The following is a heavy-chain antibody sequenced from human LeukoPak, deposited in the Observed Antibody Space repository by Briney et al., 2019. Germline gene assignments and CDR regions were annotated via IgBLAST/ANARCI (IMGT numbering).Heavy chain of an antibody. D-gene: IGHD3-3*01. CDR3: AAGYDFWSGYYWVY. CDR1: GFTFSSYS. Sequence: GGSLRLSCAASGFTFSSYSMNWVRQAPGKGLEWVSAISGSGGSTYYADSVKGRFTISRDNSKNTLYLQMNSLRAEDTAVYYCAAGYDFWSGYYWVYWGQGALVTVSS. CDR2: ISGSGGST. J-gene: IGHJ4*02. V-gene: IGHV3-23*01.